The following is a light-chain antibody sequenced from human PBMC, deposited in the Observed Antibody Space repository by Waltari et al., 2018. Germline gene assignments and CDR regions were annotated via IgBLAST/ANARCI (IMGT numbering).Light chain of an antibody. CDR2: RNN. J-gene: IGLJ2*01. V-gene: IGLV1-47*01. CDR3: ATWDDSVSGQV. CDR1: SFNIGSNY. Sequence: QSVLNKPPSVSGTPGQRVTISCSGSSFNIGSNYVYWYQQLPGAAPKRLIYRNNQRPSVVPDLFSGSKSGTSASLTISGLRSEEEVDYHCATWDDSVSGQVFGGGTKLTVL.